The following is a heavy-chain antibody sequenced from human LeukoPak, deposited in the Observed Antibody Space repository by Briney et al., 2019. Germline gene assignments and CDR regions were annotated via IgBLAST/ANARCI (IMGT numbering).Heavy chain of an antibody. CDR2: MYYSGST. CDR1: GGSISNSSYY. J-gene: IGHJ4*02. CDR3: ARHGRIGTINPSY. Sequence: SETLSLTCTVSGGSISNSSYYWGWIRQPPGKGLEWIGSMYYSGSTYYNPSLKSRATISVDTSKNQFSLKLSSVTAADTAVYYCARHGRIGTINPSYWGQGTLVTVSS. D-gene: IGHD2-15*01. V-gene: IGHV4-39*01.